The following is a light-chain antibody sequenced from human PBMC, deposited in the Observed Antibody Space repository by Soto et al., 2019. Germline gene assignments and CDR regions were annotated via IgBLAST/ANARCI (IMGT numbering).Light chain of an antibody. CDR1: QSVSSSY. Sequence: EIVLTQSPGTLSLSPGERATLSCRASQSVSSSYLAWYQQKPGQAPRLLIYGASSRATGIPDRFSGRGSGTDFTLTISRLDPEDFAVYYCQQYGSSPRTFGQGTKLEIK. J-gene: IGKJ2*01. V-gene: IGKV3-20*01. CDR3: QQYGSSPRT. CDR2: GAS.